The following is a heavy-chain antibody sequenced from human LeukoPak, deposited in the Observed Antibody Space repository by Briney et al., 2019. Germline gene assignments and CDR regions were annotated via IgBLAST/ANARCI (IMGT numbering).Heavy chain of an antibody. Sequence: SETLSLTCTVSGGSISSSSYYWGWIRQPPGKGLEWIGSIYYSGSTYYNPSLKSRVTISIDTSKNQFSLKLSSLTAADTAVYYCARVLARQFTSFSDSRPYSYYYMDVWGKGTTVTVSS. J-gene: IGHJ6*03. CDR2: IYYSGST. V-gene: IGHV4-39*07. CDR3: ARVLARQFTSFSDSRPYSYYYMDV. D-gene: IGHD1-1*01. CDR1: GGSISSSSYY.